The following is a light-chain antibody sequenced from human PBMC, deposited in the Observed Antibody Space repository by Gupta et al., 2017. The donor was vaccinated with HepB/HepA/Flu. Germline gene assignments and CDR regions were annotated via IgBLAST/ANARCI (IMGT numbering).Light chain of an antibody. CDR3: QSYDTNNWV. CDR1: SGGIVSNY. Sequence: NFMLTQPHSVSESPGKTVTISCTRSSGGIVSNYVQWYQQRPGSAPTILMYEDSQRPSGVPDRFAASVDYSSNSASLTISGPKTEDEADYYCQSYDTNNWVFGGGTKLTVL. CDR2: EDS. J-gene: IGLJ3*02. V-gene: IGLV6-57*03.